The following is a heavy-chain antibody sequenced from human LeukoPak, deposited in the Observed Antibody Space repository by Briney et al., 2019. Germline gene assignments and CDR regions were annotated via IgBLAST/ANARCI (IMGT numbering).Heavy chain of an antibody. D-gene: IGHD2-2*01. V-gene: IGHV4-4*02. Sequence: PSETLSLTCAVSGGSISSNNWWIWVRQSPEKGLEWIGEIYHDGSTNYNPSLKSRVTISMDKSKNQLSLKLSSVTAADTAVYYCARGRRGSTSVNWFDPWGQGTLVTVSS. J-gene: IGHJ5*02. CDR3: ARGRRGSTSVNWFDP. CDR1: GGSISSNNW. CDR2: IYHDGST.